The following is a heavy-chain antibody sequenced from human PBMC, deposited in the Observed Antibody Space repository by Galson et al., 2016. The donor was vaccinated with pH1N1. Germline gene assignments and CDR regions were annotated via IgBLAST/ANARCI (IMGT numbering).Heavy chain of an antibody. J-gene: IGHJ4*02. D-gene: IGHD6-25*01. V-gene: IGHV3-23*01. CDR3: VRAVGAAGGY. CDR2: ITGSGGGT. Sequence: SLRLSCAASGFTFSSYAMAWVRQAPGKGLECVSTITGSGGGTYYADSVKGRFTFSRDNSKNTLYLQMNSLRAEDTALYYCVRAVGAAGGYWGQGTLVTVSS. CDR1: GFTFSSYA.